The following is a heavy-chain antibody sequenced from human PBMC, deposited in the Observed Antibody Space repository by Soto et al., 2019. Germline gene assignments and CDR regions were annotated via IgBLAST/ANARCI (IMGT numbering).Heavy chain of an antibody. D-gene: IGHD3-3*01. CDR3: ARIPIDFWSGYYRVDYFDY. Sequence: SETLSLTCAVYGGSFSGYYWSWIRQPPGKGLGWIGEINHSGSTNYNPSLKSRVTISVDTSKNQFSLKLSSVTAADTAVYYCARIPIDFWSGYYRVDYFDYWGQGTLVTVSS. CDR2: INHSGST. J-gene: IGHJ4*02. CDR1: GGSFSGYY. V-gene: IGHV4-34*01.